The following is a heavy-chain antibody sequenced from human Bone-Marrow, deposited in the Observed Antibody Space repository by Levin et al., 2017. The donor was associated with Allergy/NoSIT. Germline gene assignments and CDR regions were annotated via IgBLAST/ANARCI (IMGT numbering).Heavy chain of an antibody. Sequence: VASVKVSCVASGFTFSTSWMHWVRQGPGKGLVWVSRINGDGSTTSYADSVKGRFTISRDNAKNTLYLQMNSLRAEDTAVYYCTRSSSTTCYFWGQGTLVTVSS. CDR1: GFTFSTSW. D-gene: IGHD2-2*01. CDR3: TRSSSTTCYF. CDR2: INGDGSTT. V-gene: IGHV3-74*01. J-gene: IGHJ4*02.